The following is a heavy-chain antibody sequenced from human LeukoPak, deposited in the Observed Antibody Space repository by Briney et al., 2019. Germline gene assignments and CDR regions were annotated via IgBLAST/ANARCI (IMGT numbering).Heavy chain of an antibody. J-gene: IGHJ6*02. CDR2: IYPGDSDT. D-gene: IGHD2-2*01. Sequence: GESLKISCKGSGYSFTSYWIGWVRQMPGKGLEWMGIIYPGDSDTRYSPSFQGQVTISADKSISTAYLQWSSLKASDTAMYYCARNNDCSSTSCYYYGTDVWGQGTTVTVSS. V-gene: IGHV5-51*01. CDR1: GYSFTSYW. CDR3: ARNNDCSSTSCYYYGTDV.